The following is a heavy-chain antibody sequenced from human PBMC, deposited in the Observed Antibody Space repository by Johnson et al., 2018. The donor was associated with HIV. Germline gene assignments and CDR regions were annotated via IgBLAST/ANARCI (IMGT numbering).Heavy chain of an antibody. D-gene: IGHD6-6*01. J-gene: IGHJ3*02. Sequence: APGKGLEWVSGIYWNGGCTGYADSVKGRFTTSRDNSKNTLYLQMSSLRTEDTAVYYCAKERQLVRAFDIWGQGTMVTVSS. CDR3: AKERQLVRAFDI. V-gene: IGHV3-NL1*01. CDR2: IYWNGGCT.